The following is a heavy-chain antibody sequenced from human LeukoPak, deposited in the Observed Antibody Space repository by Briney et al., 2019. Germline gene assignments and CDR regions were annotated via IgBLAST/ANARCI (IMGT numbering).Heavy chain of an antibody. V-gene: IGHV4-31*03. CDR3: ARTLDYGGNHPDY. CDR1: GGSTSSGCYY. Sequence: SETLSLTCTVSGGSTSSGCYYWSWIRQHPGKGLEWIGYIYYSGSTYYNPSLKSRVTISVDTSKNQFSLKLSSVTAADTAVYYCARTLDYGGNHPDYWGQGTLVTVSS. CDR2: IYYSGST. D-gene: IGHD4-17*01. J-gene: IGHJ4*02.